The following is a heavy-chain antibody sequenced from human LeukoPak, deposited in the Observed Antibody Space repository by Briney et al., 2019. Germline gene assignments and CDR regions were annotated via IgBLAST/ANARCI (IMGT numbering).Heavy chain of an antibody. J-gene: IGHJ6*02. CDR2: ISYDGSNK. V-gene: IGHV3-30-3*01. CDR1: GFTFSSYA. CDR3: ARDHPESSGWSSLPYYYYGMDV. Sequence: AGGSLRLSCAAPGFTFSSYAMHWVRQAPGKGLEWVAVISYDGSNKYYADSVKGRFTISRDNSKNTLYLQMNSLRAEDTAVYYCARDHPESSGWSSLPYYYYGMDVWGQGTTVTVSS. D-gene: IGHD6-19*01.